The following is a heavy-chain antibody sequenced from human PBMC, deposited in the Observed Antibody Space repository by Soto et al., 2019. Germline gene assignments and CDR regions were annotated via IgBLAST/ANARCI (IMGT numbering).Heavy chain of an antibody. D-gene: IGHD5-18*01. J-gene: IGHJ4*02. Sequence: GESLKISCQGSWNTFTSYWLGWVRQVPWKGLEWMGIIFPGDSDTRYSPSFQGQVTMSADKSISTAYLHWSSLKASDTAIYYCARLLYSYGPFDYWGQGTMVTVSS. CDR2: IFPGDSDT. CDR1: WNTFTSYW. V-gene: IGHV5-51*01. CDR3: ARLLYSYGPFDY.